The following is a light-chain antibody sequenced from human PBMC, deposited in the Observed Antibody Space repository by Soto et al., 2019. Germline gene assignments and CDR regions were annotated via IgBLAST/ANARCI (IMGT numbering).Light chain of an antibody. J-gene: IGKJ1*01. CDR3: QQYNNWRWT. Sequence: ETVMTQSPATLSASPGERAPLSCRASQSVNTNLAWYQQKPGQAPRLLIYDASTRATGIPASFSGSGSGTEFTLTISSLQSEDFAVYYCQQYNNWRWTFGQGTKVDI. CDR1: QSVNTN. CDR2: DAS. V-gene: IGKV3-15*01.